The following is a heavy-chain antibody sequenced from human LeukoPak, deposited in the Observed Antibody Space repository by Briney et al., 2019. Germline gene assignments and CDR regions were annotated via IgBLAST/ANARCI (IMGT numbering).Heavy chain of an antibody. Sequence: SETLSLTCTVSGGSLSSSSYYWGWIRQPPGKGLEWIGSIYYSGSTYYNPSLKSRVTISVDTSKNQFSLKLSSVTAADTAVYYCARRYGSRGYNWFDPWGQGTLVTVSS. CDR3: ARRYGSRGYNWFDP. D-gene: IGHD2-2*01. CDR2: IYYSGST. V-gene: IGHV4-39*01. J-gene: IGHJ5*02. CDR1: GGSLSSSSYY.